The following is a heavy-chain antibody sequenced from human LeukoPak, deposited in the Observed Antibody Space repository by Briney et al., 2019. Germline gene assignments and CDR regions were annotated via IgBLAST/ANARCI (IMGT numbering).Heavy chain of an antibody. CDR2: IYYSGNT. J-gene: IGHJ4*02. CDR1: GGSISSSSYY. D-gene: IGHD6-19*01. V-gene: IGHV4-39*01. CDR3: ASTPSGSSAWYYFDK. Sequence: SETLSLTCTVSGGSISSSSYYWGWIRQPPGKGLEWIGSIYYSGNTYYNPSLKSRVTISVDTSKKQFSLKLSSVTAADTAVYYCASTPSGSSAWYYFDKWGQGTLVTVSS.